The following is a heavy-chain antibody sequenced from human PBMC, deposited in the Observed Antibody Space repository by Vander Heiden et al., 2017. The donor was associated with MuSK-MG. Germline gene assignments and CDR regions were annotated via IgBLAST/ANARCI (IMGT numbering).Heavy chain of an antibody. CDR3: ASNRITVTGAYYYYYMDV. CDR2: IIPIFGTA. D-gene: IGHD4-17*01. J-gene: IGHJ6*03. CDR1: GGTFRSYA. V-gene: IGHV1-69*06. Sequence: QVQLVQSGAEVTKPGSSVKVSCKASGGTFRSYAISWVRQAPGQGLEWMGGIIPIFGTANYAQKFQGRVTITADKSTSTAYMELSSLRSEDTAVYYCASNRITVTGAYYYYYMDVWGKGTTVTVSS.